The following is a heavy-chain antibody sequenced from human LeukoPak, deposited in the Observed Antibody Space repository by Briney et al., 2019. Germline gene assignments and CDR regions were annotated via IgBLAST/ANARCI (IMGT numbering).Heavy chain of an antibody. CDR3: ARDTHYYDSSGSMLYYFDY. D-gene: IGHD3-22*01. Sequence: GGSLRLSCAASEFTFSTYHMHWVRQAPGKGLEWVSSLSSSSSSFIYYADSVKGRFTISRDNAKNSLYLQMNSLRAEDTAVYYCARDTHYYDSSGSMLYYFDYWGQGTLVTVSS. CDR1: EFTFSTYH. V-gene: IGHV3-21*04. J-gene: IGHJ4*02. CDR2: LSSSSSSFI.